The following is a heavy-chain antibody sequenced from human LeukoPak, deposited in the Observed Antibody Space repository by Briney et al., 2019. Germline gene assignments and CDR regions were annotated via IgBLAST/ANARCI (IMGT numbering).Heavy chain of an antibody. Sequence: SETLSLTCSVSGGSISSSSYYWGWIRQPPGKGLEWIGSFYYSGSTYYIPSLKSRVSISVDTSKNQFSLKLSSVTAADTAVYYCARLGPGTGGDYWGQGTLVTVSS. CDR3: ARLGPGTGGDY. D-gene: IGHD3-10*01. J-gene: IGHJ4*02. V-gene: IGHV4-39*01. CDR1: GGSISSSSYY. CDR2: FYYSGST.